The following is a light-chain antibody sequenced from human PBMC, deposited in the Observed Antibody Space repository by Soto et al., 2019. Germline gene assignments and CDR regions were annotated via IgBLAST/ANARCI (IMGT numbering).Light chain of an antibody. CDR2: DAS. J-gene: IGKJ4*01. CDR1: QTISSW. V-gene: IGKV1-5*01. Sequence: DIQMTQSPSTLSASVGDRVIITCRASQTISSWLAWFQQKPGKAPKLLIYDASSLQSGVPSRFSGSGSGTEFTLTINSLQPEDFATYYCQQYNSYPCTFGGGTKVDIK. CDR3: QQYNSYPCT.